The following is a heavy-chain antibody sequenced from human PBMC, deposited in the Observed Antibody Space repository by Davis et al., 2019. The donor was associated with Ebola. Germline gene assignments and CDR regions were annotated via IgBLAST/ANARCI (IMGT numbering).Heavy chain of an antibody. V-gene: IGHV3-23*01. CDR1: GFTYNIFA. CDR2: ISHSDDNT. D-gene: IGHD3-22*01. Sequence: GGSLRLSCTASGFTYNIFAMHWVRQAPGKGLDWVSTISHSDDNTYYADSVKGRFTISRDNSKNTLYLQMNSLRAEDTAVYYCATYDSIRGNDYWGQGTLVTVSS. CDR3: ATYDSIRGNDY. J-gene: IGHJ4*02.